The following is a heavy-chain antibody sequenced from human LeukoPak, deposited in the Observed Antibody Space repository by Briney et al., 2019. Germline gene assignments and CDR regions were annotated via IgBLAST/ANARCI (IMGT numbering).Heavy chain of an antibody. CDR1: GYTFTGYY. D-gene: IGHD1-1*01. V-gene: IGHV1-2*02. J-gene: IGHJ4*02. CDR2: INPNSGGT. Sequence: ASVKVSCKASGYTFTGYYMHWVRQAPGQGLEWMGWINPNSGGTNYAQKFQGRVTMTRDTSISTAYMELSRLRSDDTAVYYCARHYLPWNDVFDYWGQGTLVTVSS. CDR3: ARHYLPWNDVFDY.